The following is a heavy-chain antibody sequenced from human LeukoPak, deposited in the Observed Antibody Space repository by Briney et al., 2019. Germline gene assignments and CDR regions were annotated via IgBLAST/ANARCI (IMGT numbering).Heavy chain of an antibody. CDR1: GGSISSGGYY. CDR3: ARGGWSSTDFDY. J-gene: IGHJ4*02. V-gene: IGHV4-31*03. D-gene: IGHD2-2*01. Sequence: SQTLSLTCTVSGGSISSGGYYWSWIRQHPGKGLEWIGYIYYSGSTYYNPSLKSRVTISVDTSKNQFSLKPGSVTAADTAVYYCARGGWSSTDFDYWGQGTLVTVSS. CDR2: IYYSGST.